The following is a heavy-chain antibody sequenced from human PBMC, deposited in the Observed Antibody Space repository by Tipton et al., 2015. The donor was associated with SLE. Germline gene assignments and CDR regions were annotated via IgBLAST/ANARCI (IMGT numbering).Heavy chain of an antibody. V-gene: IGHV4-59*11. D-gene: IGHD6-6*01. J-gene: IGHJ4*02. CDR1: GGSISSHY. Sequence: TLSLTCTVSGGSISSHYWSWIRQPPGKGLEWIGYIYYSGSTNYNPSLKSRVTISVDTSKNQFSLKLSSVTAADTAVYYCAREGIAARFFDYWGQGTLVTVSS. CDR3: AREGIAARFFDY. CDR2: IYYSGST.